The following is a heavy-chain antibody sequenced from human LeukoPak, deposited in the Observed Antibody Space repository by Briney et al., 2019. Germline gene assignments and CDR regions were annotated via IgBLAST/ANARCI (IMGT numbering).Heavy chain of an antibody. Sequence: GRSLRLSCAASGFTFSSYGMHWVRQAPGKGLEWVAVIRYDGSNKYYADSVKGRFTISRDNPKNTPYLQMNGLRAEDTAVYFCAKRGVVIRVILVGFHKEAYYFDSWGQGALVTVSS. CDR2: IRYDGSNK. J-gene: IGHJ4*02. CDR1: GFTFSSYG. V-gene: IGHV3-33*06. D-gene: IGHD3-22*01. CDR3: AKRGVVIRVILVGFHKEAYYFDS.